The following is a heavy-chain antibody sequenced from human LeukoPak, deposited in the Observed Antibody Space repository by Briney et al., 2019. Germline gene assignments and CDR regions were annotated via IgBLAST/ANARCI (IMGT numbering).Heavy chain of an antibody. Sequence: SETLSLTCTVSGASFSSASYWTWIRQPPGKGVEWIAHIYNGVNTNYNPSLKSRVTISVDTSKDQFSLRLNSVTAADTAVYYCARSRAFNSGAFDPWGQGSLVTVSS. J-gene: IGHJ5*02. CDR1: GASFSSASY. CDR3: ARSRAFNSGAFDP. CDR2: IYNGVNT. D-gene: IGHD1-26*01. V-gene: IGHV4-61*01.